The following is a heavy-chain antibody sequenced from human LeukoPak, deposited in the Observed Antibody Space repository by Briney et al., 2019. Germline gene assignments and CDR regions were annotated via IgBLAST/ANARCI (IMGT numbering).Heavy chain of an antibody. J-gene: IGHJ4*02. CDR3: ARDSVTGSSHYFDY. CDR2: IYRGGST. Sequence: GGSLRLSCAASGFTVSSDYMSWVRQAPGKGLECVSVIYRGGSTYYADSVKGRFTISRDNSKNTLYLQMNSLRADDTAVYYCARDSVTGSSHYFDYWGQGTLVTVSS. D-gene: IGHD1-26*01. CDR1: GFTVSSDY. V-gene: IGHV3-53*01.